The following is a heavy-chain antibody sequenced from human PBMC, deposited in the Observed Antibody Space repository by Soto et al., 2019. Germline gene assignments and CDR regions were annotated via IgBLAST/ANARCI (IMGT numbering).Heavy chain of an antibody. CDR1: GFTFSSYA. CDR3: AKEVGYSSGYDYFDY. J-gene: IGHJ4*02. D-gene: IGHD6-19*01. V-gene: IGHV3-23*01. Sequence: EVQLLGSGGGLVQPGGSLRLSCAASGFTFSSYAMSWVRQAPGKGLEWVSGISGSGVSTHYADSVKGRFTISRDNSKNTLYPQMNSRRAEDTAAYYCAKEVGYSSGYDYFDYWGQGTLVTVSS. CDR2: ISGSGVST.